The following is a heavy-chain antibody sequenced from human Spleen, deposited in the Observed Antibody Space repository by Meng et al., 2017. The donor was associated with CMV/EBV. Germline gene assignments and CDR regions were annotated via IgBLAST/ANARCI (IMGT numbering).Heavy chain of an antibody. CDR2: INPNNGDT. CDR3: AANLYDTNSLRAFDF. CDR1: GYTFTGYY. D-gene: IGHD2-8*01. Sequence: ASVKVSCKASGYTFTGYYMHWVRQAPGQGLEWMGWINPNNGDTNYAQKFQGRVTMTRDTSISTAYMELSRLRSDDTAVYFCAANLYDTNSLRAFDFWGQGTLVTVSS. J-gene: IGHJ4*02. V-gene: IGHV1-2*02.